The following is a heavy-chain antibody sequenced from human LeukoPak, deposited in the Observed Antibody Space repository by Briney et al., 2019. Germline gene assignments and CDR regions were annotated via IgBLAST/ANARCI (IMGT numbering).Heavy chain of an antibody. CDR3: ARDFLWGSGSR. Sequence: ASVKVSCKAFGYTFTSNYMHWVRQAPGQGPEWMGVISPSGGSTTYAQKFQGRVTLTRDMSTSTDYLELSSLRSEDTAVYYCARDFLWGSGSRWGQGTLVTVSS. V-gene: IGHV1-46*01. CDR2: ISPSGGST. J-gene: IGHJ4*02. CDR1: GYTFTSNY. D-gene: IGHD3-10*01.